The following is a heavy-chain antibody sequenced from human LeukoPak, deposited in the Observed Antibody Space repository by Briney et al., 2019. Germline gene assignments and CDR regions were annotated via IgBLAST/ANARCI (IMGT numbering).Heavy chain of an antibody. J-gene: IGHJ6*03. D-gene: IGHD1-26*01. CDR2: ISSSSSYI. Sequence: GGSLRLSCAASGFTFSSYSMNWVRQAPGKGLEWVSSISSSSSYIYYADSVKGRFTISRDNSKNTLYLQMNSLRAEDTAVYYCARRAGRYYYYYYYMDVWGKGTTVTISS. V-gene: IGHV3-21*01. CDR3: ARRAGRYYYYYYYMDV. CDR1: GFTFSSYS.